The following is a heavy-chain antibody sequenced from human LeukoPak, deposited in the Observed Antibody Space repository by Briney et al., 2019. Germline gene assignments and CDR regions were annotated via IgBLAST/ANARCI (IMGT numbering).Heavy chain of an antibody. V-gene: IGHV3-30*04. J-gene: IGHJ6*02. CDR3: AREHYYYYGMDV. CDR2: ISYDGSNK. Sequence: GGSLRLSCAASRFTFSSYAMHWVRQAPGKGLEWVAVISYDGSNKYYADSVKGRFTISRDNSKNTLYLQMNSLRAEDTAVYYCAREHYYYYGMDVWGQGTTVTVSS. CDR1: RFTFSSYA.